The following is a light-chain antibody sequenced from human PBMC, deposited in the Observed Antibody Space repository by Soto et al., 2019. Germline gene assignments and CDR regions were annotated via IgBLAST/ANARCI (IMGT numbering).Light chain of an antibody. CDR1: SSDVGGYNY. J-gene: IGLJ3*02. Sequence: QSVLTQPASVSGSPGQSITISCTGTSSDVGGYNYVSWYQQHPGKAPKLMIYEVSNRPSGVSNRFSGSKSGNTASLTISGLQAEDEADYYRSSYTSSSLWVFGGGPKLTVL. CDR3: SSYTSSSLWV. V-gene: IGLV2-14*01. CDR2: EVS.